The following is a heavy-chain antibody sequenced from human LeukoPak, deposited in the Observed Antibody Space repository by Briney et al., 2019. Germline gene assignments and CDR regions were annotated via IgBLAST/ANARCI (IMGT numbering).Heavy chain of an antibody. V-gene: IGHV3-7*03. Sequence: GSLRLSCAASGFIFSDYFMTWIRQAPGKGLEWVANINPDGSEENYVDSVKGRFTISRDNGKNSMYLQMNSLRAEDTAVYYCAKMTDYGDYEGHFDYWGQGTLVTVSS. CDR3: AKMTDYGDYEGHFDY. D-gene: IGHD4-17*01. CDR2: INPDGSEE. CDR1: GFIFSDYF. J-gene: IGHJ4*02.